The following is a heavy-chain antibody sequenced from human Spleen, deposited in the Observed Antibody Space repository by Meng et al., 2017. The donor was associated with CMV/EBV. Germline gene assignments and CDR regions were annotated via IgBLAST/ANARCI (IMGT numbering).Heavy chain of an antibody. D-gene: IGHD1-26*01. J-gene: IGHJ5*02. CDR2: INWDGGTT. CDR1: GFTFDDHA. Sequence: SGFTFDDHAMNWIRQAPGKGLEWIYTINWDGGTTHYADYVKGRLTISRDNDKNSLYLQMNSLRAADTALYYCARDSGIVGVATIDLWGQGTLVTVSS. V-gene: IGHV3-20*03. CDR3: ARDSGIVGVATIDL.